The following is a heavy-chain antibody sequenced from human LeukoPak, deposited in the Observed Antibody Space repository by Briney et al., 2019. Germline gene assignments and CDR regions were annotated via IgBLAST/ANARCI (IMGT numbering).Heavy chain of an antibody. CDR1: GYTFTSYY. D-gene: IGHD2-15*01. Sequence: GASVKVSCKASGYTFTSYYMHWVRQAPGQGLEWMGIINPSGGSTSYAQKFQGRVTMTRDMSTSTVYMELSSLRSEDTAVYHCARGLSIVVVVAATQVSEADWGQGTLVTVSS. J-gene: IGHJ4*02. CDR2: INPSGGST. V-gene: IGHV1-46*01. CDR3: ARGLSIVVVVAATQVSEAD.